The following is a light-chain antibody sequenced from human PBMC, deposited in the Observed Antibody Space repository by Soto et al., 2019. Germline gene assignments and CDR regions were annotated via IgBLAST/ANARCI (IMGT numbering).Light chain of an antibody. J-gene: IGKJ2*03. CDR3: QQYNSHSFYS. Sequence: DVQMAQSPSTLSASVGDTVTVSCRASQDVGSFVAWYQQKPGKAPKLLIDLASRLESGVPSRFSGTGSGTDFALIISGLQPDDFATYFCQQYNSHSFYSFGQGTKLEIK. V-gene: IGKV1-5*03. CDR1: QDVGSF. CDR2: LAS.